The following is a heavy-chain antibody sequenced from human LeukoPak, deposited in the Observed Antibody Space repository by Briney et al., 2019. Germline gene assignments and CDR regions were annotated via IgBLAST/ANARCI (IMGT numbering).Heavy chain of an antibody. CDR2: IYYSGST. Sequence: SETLSLTCTVSGGSISSYYWSWIRQPPGKGLEWIGYIYYSGSTNYNPSLKSRVTISVDTSKNQFSLKLSSVTAADTAVYYCAREGGYDILTGYYRALDYWGQGTLVTVSS. V-gene: IGHV4-59*01. J-gene: IGHJ4*02. D-gene: IGHD3-9*01. CDR3: AREGGYDILTGYYRALDY. CDR1: GGSISSYY.